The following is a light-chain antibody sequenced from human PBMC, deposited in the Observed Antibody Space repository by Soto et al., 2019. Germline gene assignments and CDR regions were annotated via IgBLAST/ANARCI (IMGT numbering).Light chain of an antibody. CDR3: QQYNNGPWT. CDR2: GAS. CDR1: QSVSSN. J-gene: IGKJ1*01. V-gene: IGKV3-15*01. Sequence: EIVMTQSPATLSVSPGERATLSCRASQSVSSNLAWYQQKPGQAPRLLIYGASTRATGIPARFSGSGSGTKFTLTISSLQSEDFAVYYCQQYNNGPWTFGQGTKVDIK.